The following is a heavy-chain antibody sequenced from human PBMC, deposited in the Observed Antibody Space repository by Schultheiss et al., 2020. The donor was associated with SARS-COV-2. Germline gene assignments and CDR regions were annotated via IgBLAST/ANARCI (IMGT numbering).Heavy chain of an antibody. V-gene: IGHV1-18*01. J-gene: IGHJ4*02. CDR2: ISAYNGNT. Sequence: ASVKVSCKASGGTFSSYGISWVRQAPGQGLEWMGWISAYNGNTNYAQKLQGRVTMTTDTSTSTAYMELRSLRSDDTAVYYCARGANYYGSGSDFDYWGQGTLVTVSS. CDR1: GGTFSSYG. D-gene: IGHD3-10*01. CDR3: ARGANYYGSGSDFDY.